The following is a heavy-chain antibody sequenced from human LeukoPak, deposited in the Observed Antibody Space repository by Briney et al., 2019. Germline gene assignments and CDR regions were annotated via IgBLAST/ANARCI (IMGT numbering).Heavy chain of an antibody. V-gene: IGHV3-7*01. Sequence: GGSLRLSCAASGFTISNSWMNWVRQAPGKGLEWLASIKRDGSEKHYVDSVQGRFTISRDNAKNSVYLEMINLRAEDTAAYYCAKQQIYFDSSGYPHDSLDTWGQGTMVTVSS. CDR1: GFTISNSW. D-gene: IGHD3-22*01. J-gene: IGHJ3*02. CDR3: AKQQIYFDSSGYPHDSLDT. CDR2: IKRDGSEK.